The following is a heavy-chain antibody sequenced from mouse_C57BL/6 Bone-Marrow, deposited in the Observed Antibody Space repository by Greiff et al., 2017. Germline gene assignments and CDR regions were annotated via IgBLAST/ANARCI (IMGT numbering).Heavy chain of an antibody. D-gene: IGHD1-1*01. CDR1: GFNIKDDY. V-gene: IGHV14-4*01. Sequence: EVKLQESGAELVRPGASVKLSCTASGFNIKDDYMHWVKQRPEQGLEWIGWIDPENGDTEYASKFQGKATITADTSSNTAFLQLSSLTSEDTAVDYWTATVGYFDYWGQGTTLTVSS. J-gene: IGHJ2*01. CDR3: TATVGYFDY. CDR2: IDPENGDT.